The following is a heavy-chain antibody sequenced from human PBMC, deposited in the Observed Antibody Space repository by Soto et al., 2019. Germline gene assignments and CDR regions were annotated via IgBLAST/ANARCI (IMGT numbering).Heavy chain of an antibody. Sequence: SETLSLTCTVSGGSVSSGGYYWSWIRQPPGKGLEWIGYIYYSGSTNYNPSLKSRVTISVDTSKNQFSLKLSSVTAADTAVYYCARSSYNVVVVADDFPYYFDYWGQGTLVTVSS. CDR2: IYYSGST. V-gene: IGHV4-61*08. CDR3: ARSSYNVVVVADDFPYYFDY. J-gene: IGHJ4*02. D-gene: IGHD2-15*01. CDR1: GGSVSSGGYY.